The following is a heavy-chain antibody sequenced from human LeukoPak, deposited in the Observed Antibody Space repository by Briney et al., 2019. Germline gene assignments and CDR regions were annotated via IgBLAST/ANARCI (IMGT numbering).Heavy chain of an antibody. J-gene: IGHJ3*02. CDR1: GGSISSGDYY. D-gene: IGHD4-23*01. Sequence: SETLSLTCTVSGGSISSGDYYWSWIRQPPGKGLEWIGYIYYSGSTYYNPSLKSRVTISVDTSKNQFSLKLSSVTAADTAVYYCASGGGNPIGAAFDIWGQGTMVTVSS. CDR2: IYYSGST. CDR3: ASGGGNPIGAAFDI. V-gene: IGHV4-30-4*01.